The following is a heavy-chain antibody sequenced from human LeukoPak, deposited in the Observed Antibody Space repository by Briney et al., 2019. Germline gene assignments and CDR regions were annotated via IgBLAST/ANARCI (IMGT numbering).Heavy chain of an antibody. CDR1: GGSIRSTNYF. D-gene: IGHD6-19*01. CDR2: IYNSGTS. CDR3: ARGTPYSSGWYPPVRFDY. J-gene: IGHJ4*02. V-gene: IGHV4-39*07. Sequence: SETLSLTCTVSGGSIRSTNYFWGWVRQPPGKGLEWIGSIYNSGTSYYNPSLKSRVTMSVDTSKNRFSLNLSSVTAADTAVYYCARGTPYSSGWYPPVRFDYWGQGTLVTVSS.